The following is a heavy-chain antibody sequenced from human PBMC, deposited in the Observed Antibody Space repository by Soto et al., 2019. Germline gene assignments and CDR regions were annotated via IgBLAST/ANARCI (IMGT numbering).Heavy chain of an antibody. V-gene: IGHV2-5*02. J-gene: IGHJ4*02. CDR3: ARRRGGFGGGWTTPYFDY. D-gene: IGHD6-19*01. CDR1: GFSLNTGGVG. CDR2: IYWDDDK. Sequence: QITLKESGPTVVKPTQTLTLTCSLSGFSLNTGGVGVGWIRQPPGKALEWLAVIYWDDDKSWNPSLRDRLTINRAASDDPVVLTVTNMDPVDTGTYYCARRRGGFGGGWTTPYFDYWGQGTLVTVSS.